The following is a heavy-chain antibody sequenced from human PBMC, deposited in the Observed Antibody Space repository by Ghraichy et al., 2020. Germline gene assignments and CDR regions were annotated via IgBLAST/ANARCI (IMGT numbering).Heavy chain of an antibody. CDR2: IRYDGSNR. CDR1: GFTFSTYG. CDR3: AKSERELYNSGCPLDY. D-gene: IGHD6-19*01. J-gene: IGHJ4*02. V-gene: IGHV3-30*02. Sequence: GESLNISCAASGFTFSTYGMHWVRQAPGRGLEWVSFIRYDGSNRYYADSVKGRFTISRDNSKNTLYLQMNSLRGEDTAVYYCAKSERELYNSGCPLDYWGQGTLVTVSS.